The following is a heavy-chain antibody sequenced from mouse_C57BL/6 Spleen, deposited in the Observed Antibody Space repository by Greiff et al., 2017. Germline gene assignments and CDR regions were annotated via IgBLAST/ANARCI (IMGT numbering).Heavy chain of an antibody. Sequence: QVQLQQSGPELVKPGASVKLSCKASGYTFTSYDINWVKQRPGQGLEWIGWIYPRDGSTKYNEKFKSKATLSVDTSSSTAYMKLHSLTSEDSAVYYCARNGDSYGSSYWYYEVWGTGATVTVST. CDR1: GYTFTSYD. D-gene: IGHD1-1*01. V-gene: IGHV1-85*01. J-gene: IGHJ1*03. CDR3: ARNGDSYGSSYWYYEV. CDR2: IYPRDGST.